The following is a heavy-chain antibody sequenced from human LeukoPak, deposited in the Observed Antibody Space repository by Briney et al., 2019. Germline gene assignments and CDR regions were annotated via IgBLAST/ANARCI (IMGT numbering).Heavy chain of an antibody. CDR2: TYYRSKWYN. D-gene: IGHD3-10*01. CDR1: GDSVSSNSAA. J-gene: IGHJ5*02. V-gene: IGHV6-1*01. CDR3: ARFNHYGSRTPYNWFDP. Sequence: SQTLSLTCAISGDSVSSNSAAWNWIRQSPSRGLEWLGRTYYRSKWYNDYAVSVKSRITINPDTSKNQFSLQLNSVTPEDTAVYYCARFNHYGSRTPYNWFDPWGQGTLVTVSS.